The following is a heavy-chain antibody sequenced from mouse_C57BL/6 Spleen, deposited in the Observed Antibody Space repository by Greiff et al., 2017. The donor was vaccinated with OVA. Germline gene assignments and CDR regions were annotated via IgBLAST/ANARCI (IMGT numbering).Heavy chain of an antibody. D-gene: IGHD4-1*01. CDR3: ARVNWPYYFDY. J-gene: IGHJ2*01. CDR2: ISYDGSN. V-gene: IGHV3-6*01. Sequence: EVQLQESGPGLVKPSQSLSLTCSVTGYSITSGYYWNWIRQFPGNKLEWMGYISYDGSNNYNPSLKNRISITRDTSKNQFFLKLNSVTTEDTATYYCARVNWPYYFDYWGQGTTLTVSS. CDR1: GYSITSGYY.